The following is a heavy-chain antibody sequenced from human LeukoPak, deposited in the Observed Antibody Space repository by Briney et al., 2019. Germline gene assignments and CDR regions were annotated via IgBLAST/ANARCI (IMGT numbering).Heavy chain of an antibody. CDR1: GGSFSDYS. J-gene: IGHJ6*03. D-gene: IGHD4-17*01. V-gene: IGHV4-34*01. CDR2: INHSGST. Sequence: TSETLSLTCAVYGGSFSDYSWSWLRQPPGKGLEWIGEINHSGSTNYNPSLKSRVIMSVDTSKNQFSVKLRSVTAADTAVYYCARTTVVPDGNYYSYYYMDVWGKGTTVTVSS. CDR3: ARTTVVPDGNYYSYYYMDV.